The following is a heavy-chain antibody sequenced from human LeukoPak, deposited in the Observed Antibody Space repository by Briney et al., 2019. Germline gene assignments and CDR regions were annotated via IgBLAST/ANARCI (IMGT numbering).Heavy chain of an antibody. D-gene: IGHD3-3*01. V-gene: IGHV1-3*01. Sequence: ASVKVSCKASGYTFTSYAMHWVRQAPGQRLEWMGWTNAGNGNTKYSQKFQGRVTITRDTSASTAYMELSSLRSEDTAVYYCARGSYDYYFDYWGQGTLVTVSS. J-gene: IGHJ4*02. CDR3: ARGSYDYYFDY. CDR2: TNAGNGNT. CDR1: GYTFTSYA.